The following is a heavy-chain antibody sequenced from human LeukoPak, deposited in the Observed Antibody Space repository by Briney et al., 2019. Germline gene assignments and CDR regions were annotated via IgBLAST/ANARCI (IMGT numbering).Heavy chain of an antibody. J-gene: IGHJ4*02. V-gene: IGHV4-34*01. CDR2: INHSGST. Sequence: GSLRLSCAASGFTFDDYGMSWVRQAPGKGLEWIGEINHSGSTNYNPSLKSRVTISVDTSKNQFSLELTSVTAADTAVYYCARVPGGVATTLDYWGQGTLVTVSS. CDR1: GFTFDDYG. D-gene: IGHD5-12*01. CDR3: ARVPGGVATTLDY.